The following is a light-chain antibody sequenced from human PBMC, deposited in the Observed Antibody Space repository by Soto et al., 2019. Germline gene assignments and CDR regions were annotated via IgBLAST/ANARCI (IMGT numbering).Light chain of an antibody. CDR1: QSIGGF. J-gene: IGKJ4*01. CDR3: QQSYSTPLP. CDR2: AAS. Sequence: DIQMTQSPSSLSVSVGDRVTITCRASQSIGGFLNWYQQKLGKAPKLLIYAASSLQSGVPSRFSGNGSGTDFTLTISSLQPEDFATYSCQQSYSTPLPFGGGTKVEI. V-gene: IGKV1-39*01.